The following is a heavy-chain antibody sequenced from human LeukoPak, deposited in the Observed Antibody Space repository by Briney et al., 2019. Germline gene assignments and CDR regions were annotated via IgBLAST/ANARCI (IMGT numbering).Heavy chain of an antibody. J-gene: IGHJ4*02. V-gene: IGHV1-2*02. CDR2: INPNSGGT. D-gene: IGHD5-12*01. CDR1: GYTFTGYY. Sequence: GGSGKVSCKASGYTFTGYYMHWVRQAPGQGLEWMGWINPNSGGTNYAQKFQGRVTMTRDTSISAAYMELRRLRSDDTAVYYYARIGATGEFDYWGQGTLVTVSS. CDR3: ARIGATGEFDY.